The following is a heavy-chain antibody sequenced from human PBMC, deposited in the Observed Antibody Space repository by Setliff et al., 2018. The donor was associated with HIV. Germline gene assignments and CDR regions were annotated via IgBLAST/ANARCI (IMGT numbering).Heavy chain of an antibody. Sequence: SETLSLTCTVSGPSINIHYWSWIRQSPGKAFEWIGYIYSTGSTNYNPSLQSRVTISMVASRNQFFLKLSSVTAADTAVYYCVRGYCSSTTCYDDYYYMDVWGKGSTVTVSS. J-gene: IGHJ6*03. CDR3: VRGYCSSTTCYDDYYYMDV. CDR1: GPSINIHY. V-gene: IGHV4-59*11. D-gene: IGHD2-2*01. CDR2: IYSTGST.